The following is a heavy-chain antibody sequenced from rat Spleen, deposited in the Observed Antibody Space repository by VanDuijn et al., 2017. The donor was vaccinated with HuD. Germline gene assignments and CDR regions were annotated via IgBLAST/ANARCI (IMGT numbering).Heavy chain of an antibody. Sequence: EVQLVESGGGLVQPGRSLKLSCATSGFTFSDYYMAWVRQAPTKGLDWVATISYDGSTTYYRDSVKGRFTISRDDGKSTLYLHMDSLTSEDTATYYCARHPQLGAFWYFDFWGPGTMVTVSS. J-gene: IGHJ1*01. CDR1: GFTFSDYY. CDR3: ARHPQLGAFWYFDF. V-gene: IGHV5-7*01. CDR2: ISYDGSTT. D-gene: IGHD5-1*01.